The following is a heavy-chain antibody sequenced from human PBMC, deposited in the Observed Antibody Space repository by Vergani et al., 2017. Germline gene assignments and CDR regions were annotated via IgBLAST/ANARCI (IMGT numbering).Heavy chain of an antibody. Sequence: QVQLVESGGGLVKPGGSLRLSCAASGFSFSDHYMTWIRQAPGKGLKWVSYISNSGNTIEYADSVKGRFTVSRDNSKDTLSLQMNSLRADDTAIYYCAKVRAGVRGVSYLDYWGRGTLVTVSS. CDR2: ISNSGNTI. CDR3: AKVRAGVRGVSYLDY. D-gene: IGHD3-10*01. V-gene: IGHV3-11*01. CDR1: GFSFSDHY. J-gene: IGHJ4*02.